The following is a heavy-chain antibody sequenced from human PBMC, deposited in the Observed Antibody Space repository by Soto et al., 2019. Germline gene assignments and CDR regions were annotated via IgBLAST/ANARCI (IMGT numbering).Heavy chain of an antibody. J-gene: IGHJ4*02. D-gene: IGHD6-19*01. V-gene: IGHV3-48*01. CDR2: ISSSSTI. Sequence: EVQLVESGGDLVQPGGSLRLSCAASGFTFSTYSMNWVRQAPGKGLEWVSSISSSSTIYYADSVKGRFTISRDNAQNSLYRQMHSLRAEDTAVYYCAREGGSGWTFDYWGQGTLVTVSS. CDR1: GFTFSTYS. CDR3: AREGGSGWTFDY.